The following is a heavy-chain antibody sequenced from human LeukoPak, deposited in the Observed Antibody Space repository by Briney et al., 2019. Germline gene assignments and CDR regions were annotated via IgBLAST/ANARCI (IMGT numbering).Heavy chain of an antibody. CDR1: GGTFSSYA. J-gene: IGHJ5*02. Sequence: SVKVSCKASGGTFSSYAISWVRQAPGQGLEWMGGIIPIFGTANYAQKFQGRVTMTTDTSTSTAYMELRSLTSDDTAVYYCARAGGSSSWSLLFWFDPWGQGTLVTVSS. CDR3: ARAGGSSSWSLLFWFDP. V-gene: IGHV1-69*05. CDR2: IIPIFGTA. D-gene: IGHD6-13*01.